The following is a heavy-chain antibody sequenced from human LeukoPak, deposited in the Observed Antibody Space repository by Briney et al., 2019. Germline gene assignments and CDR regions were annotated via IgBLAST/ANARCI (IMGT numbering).Heavy chain of an antibody. CDR1: GYTFTSYG. CDR2: ISAYNGNT. Sequence: ASVKVSCKASGYTFTSYGISWVRQAPGQVLEWMGWISAYNGNTNYAQKLQGRVTMTTDTSTSTAYMELRSLRSDDTAVYYCARVGVTMIVVNWFDPWGQGTLVTVSS. V-gene: IGHV1-18*01. D-gene: IGHD3-22*01. CDR3: ARVGVTMIVVNWFDP. J-gene: IGHJ5*02.